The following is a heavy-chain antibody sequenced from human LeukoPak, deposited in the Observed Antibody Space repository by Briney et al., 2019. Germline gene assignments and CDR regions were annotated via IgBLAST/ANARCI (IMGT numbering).Heavy chain of an antibody. CDR1: GYSFTSYW. Sequence: GESLKISCKGSGYSFTSYWIGWVRQIPGKGLEWMGLIYPGDSDTRYSPSFQGQVTISADKSISTAYLQWNSLKASDTAMYYCARRGSREYFQTWGQGTLVTVSS. J-gene: IGHJ1*01. V-gene: IGHV5-51*01. CDR3: ARRGSREYFQT. D-gene: IGHD5-18*01. CDR2: IYPGDSDT.